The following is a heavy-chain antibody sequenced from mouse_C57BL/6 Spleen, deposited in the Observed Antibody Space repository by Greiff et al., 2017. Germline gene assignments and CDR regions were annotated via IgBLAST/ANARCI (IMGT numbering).Heavy chain of an antibody. CDR3: AKSMTRGNY. V-gene: IGHV1-82*01. D-gene: IGHD2-13*01. CDR1: GYAFSSSW. Sequence: VHLVESGPELVKPGASVKISCKASGYAFSSSWMNWVKQRPGKGLEWIGRIYPGDGDTYYNGKFKGKVTLTADKSSSTAYMQLSSLTSEDSAVFFCAKSMTRGNYWGQGTTLTVSS. J-gene: IGHJ2*01. CDR2: IYPGDGDT.